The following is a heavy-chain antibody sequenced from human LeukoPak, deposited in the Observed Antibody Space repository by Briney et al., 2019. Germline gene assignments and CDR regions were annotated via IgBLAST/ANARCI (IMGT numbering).Heavy chain of an antibody. V-gene: IGHV3-53*01. CDR3: ARGEMATILDY. D-gene: IGHD5-24*01. CDR1: GFTVSSNY. Sequence: GGSLRLSCAASGFTVSSNYMSWVRQAPGKGLEWVSVIYSGGSTYYADSVKGRFTISRDNSKNTLYLQMNSLRAEDTAVYYCARGEMATILDYWGQGTLVTVSS. CDR2: IYSGGST. J-gene: IGHJ4*02.